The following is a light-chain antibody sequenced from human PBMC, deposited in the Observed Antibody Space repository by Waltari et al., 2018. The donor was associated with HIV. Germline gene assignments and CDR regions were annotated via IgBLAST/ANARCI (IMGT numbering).Light chain of an antibody. Sequence: QSVLTQPPSTSGTPGQGVTISCSGSSSNIGRNYVYWYRHLPGTTPNLLIYRSDQRPSGVPDRFSASKSGTSASLAISGLQSEDEAVYYCAAWDHGLTGPNWVFGGGTRLTVL. J-gene: IGLJ3*02. CDR3: AAWDHGLTGPNWV. CDR1: SSNIGRNY. V-gene: IGLV1-47*01. CDR2: RSD.